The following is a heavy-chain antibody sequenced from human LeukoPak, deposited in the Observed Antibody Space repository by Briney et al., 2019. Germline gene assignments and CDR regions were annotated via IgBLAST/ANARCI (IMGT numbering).Heavy chain of an antibody. CDR3: VRVITTSTPYYGMGV. CDR1: GFIFSDYA. D-gene: IGHD3-3*01. CDR2: ISHDGGAT. J-gene: IGHJ6*02. V-gene: IGHV3-64D*09. Sequence: GGSLRLSCSASGFIFSDYAVHWVRQAPGKGLEYVSSISHDGGATYYPDSVKGRFTISRDNSKNTVYLQMSSLRPEDTGLYYCVRVITTSTPYYGMGVWGQGTTVTVS.